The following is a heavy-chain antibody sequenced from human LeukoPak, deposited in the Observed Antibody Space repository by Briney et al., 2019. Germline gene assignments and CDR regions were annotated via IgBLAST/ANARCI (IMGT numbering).Heavy chain of an antibody. CDR1: GGSVSSGTYY. CDR2: IYYSGST. Sequence: SETLSLTCSVSGGSVSSGTYYWSWIRQPPGKGLEWIGYIYYSGSTNYNPSLKSRVTISVDTSRNQFSLKLNSLNAADTAVYYCASVFRGSGNYFDYWGQGSLVTVSS. D-gene: IGHD3-10*01. CDR3: ASVFRGSGNYFDY. J-gene: IGHJ4*02. V-gene: IGHV4-61*01.